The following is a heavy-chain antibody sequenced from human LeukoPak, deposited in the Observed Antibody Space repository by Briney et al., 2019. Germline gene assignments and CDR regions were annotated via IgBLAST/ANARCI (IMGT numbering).Heavy chain of an antibody. Sequence: SETLSLTCTVSGGSISSYYWSWIRQPAGKGLEWIGRIYTSGSTNYNPSLKSRVTMSVDTSKNQFSLKLSSVTAADTAVYYCAREDTMVRGVSPWFDPWGQGNPGHRLL. J-gene: IGHJ5*02. CDR1: GGSISSYY. V-gene: IGHV4-4*07. CDR3: AREDTMVRGVSPWFDP. D-gene: IGHD3-10*01. CDR2: IYTSGST.